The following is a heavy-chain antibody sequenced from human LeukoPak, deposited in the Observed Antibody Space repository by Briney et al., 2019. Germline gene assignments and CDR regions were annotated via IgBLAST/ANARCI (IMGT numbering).Heavy chain of an antibody. D-gene: IGHD4-17*01. Sequence: PGGSLRLSCAASGFTFSSYSMNWVRQAPGKGLEWVSSISSSSYIYYADSVKGRFTISRDNAKNSLYLQMNSLRAEDTAVYYCAREREVTTAYYYYYYGMDVWGQGTTVTVSS. CDR3: AREREVTTAYYYYYYGMDV. J-gene: IGHJ6*02. CDR2: ISSSSYI. V-gene: IGHV3-21*04. CDR1: GFTFSSYS.